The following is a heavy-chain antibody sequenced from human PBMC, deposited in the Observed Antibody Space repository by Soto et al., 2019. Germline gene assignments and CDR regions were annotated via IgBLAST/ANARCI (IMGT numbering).Heavy chain of an antibody. CDR2: ISAYNGNT. CDR3: AREKEWLYAFDI. J-gene: IGHJ3*02. Sequence: GASVKVSCMASGYTFTIHGNSWVRQAPGQGLEWMGWISAYNGNTNYAQELQVRVTMTTDTSTSTAYMELRSLRSDDTAVYYCAREKEWLYAFDIWGQGTMVTVSS. D-gene: IGHD3-3*01. CDR1: GYTFTIHG. V-gene: IGHV1-18*01.